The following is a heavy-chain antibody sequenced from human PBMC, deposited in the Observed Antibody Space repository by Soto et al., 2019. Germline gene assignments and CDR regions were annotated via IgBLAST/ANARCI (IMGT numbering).Heavy chain of an antibody. CDR3: VKVYSRDSYFPDY. CDR2: ISARGSST. V-gene: IGHV3-23*01. CDR1: GFTFRSYA. Sequence: GGSLRLSFAASGFTFRSYAMGWVRQSQGKGLEWVSAISARGSSTYYADSVKVHFTISRDNSRNTLYLQMNSLRAEDTAVYSCVKVYSRDSYFPDYWGQGTLVTVSS. D-gene: IGHD3-22*01. J-gene: IGHJ4*02.